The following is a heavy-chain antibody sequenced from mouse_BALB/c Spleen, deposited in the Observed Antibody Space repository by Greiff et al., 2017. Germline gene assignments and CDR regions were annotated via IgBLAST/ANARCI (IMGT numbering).Heavy chain of an antibody. J-gene: IGHJ2*01. CDR2: INPSNGGT. V-gene: IGHV1S81*02. CDR3: TRGDYGHFDY. Sequence: QVQLQQSGAELVKPGASVKLSCKASGYTFTSYYMYWVKQRPGQGLEWIGEINPSNGGTNFNEKFKSKATLTVDKSSSTAYMQLSSLTSEDSAVYYCTRGDYGHFDYWGQGTTLTVSS. CDR1: GYTFTSYY. D-gene: IGHD1-2*01.